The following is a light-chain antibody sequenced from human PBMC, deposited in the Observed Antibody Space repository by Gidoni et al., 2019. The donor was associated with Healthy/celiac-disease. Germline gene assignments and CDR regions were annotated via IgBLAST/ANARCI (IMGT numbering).Light chain of an antibody. CDR3: QSYDSSLSVL. CDR2: GNS. J-gene: IGLJ2*01. CDR1: SSNIGAGYD. Sequence: QSVLTQPPSVSGAPGQGVTISCPGSSSNIGAGYDVPWYQQLPGTAPKLLSYGNSNRPSGVPDRFSGSKSGTSASLAITGLQAEDEADYYCQSYDSSLSVLFGGGTKLTVL. V-gene: IGLV1-40*01.